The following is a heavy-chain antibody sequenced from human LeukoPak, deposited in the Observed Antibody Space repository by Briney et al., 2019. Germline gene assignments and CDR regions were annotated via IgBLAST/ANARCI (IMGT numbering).Heavy chain of an antibody. Sequence: PSETLSLTCAVNGGYFSGYYWSWIRQHPGKGLEWIGEINHSGSTNYNPSLKSRVTISVDTSKNQFSLKLSSVTAAGTAVYYCARGKYCSSTSCAYYYYYYYMDVWGKGTTVTVSS. D-gene: IGHD2-2*01. CDR2: INHSGST. J-gene: IGHJ6*03. CDR3: ARGKYCSSTSCAYYYYYYYMDV. V-gene: IGHV4-34*01. CDR1: GGYFSGYY.